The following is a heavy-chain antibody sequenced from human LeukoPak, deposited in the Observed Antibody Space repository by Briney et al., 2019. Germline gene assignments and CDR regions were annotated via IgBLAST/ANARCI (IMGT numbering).Heavy chain of an antibody. CDR1: GGSISTYY. CDR3: VIGSREIGWFDP. D-gene: IGHD2-15*01. CDR2: IYHTGSI. V-gene: IGHV4-59*01. Sequence: SETLSLTCTVSGGSISTYYWSWIRQPPGKGLEWVGYIYHTGSISYNPSLRGRVTISVDTSKNQFSLNLDSVTAADTAMYYCVIGSREIGWFDPWGQGTLVTVSS. J-gene: IGHJ5*02.